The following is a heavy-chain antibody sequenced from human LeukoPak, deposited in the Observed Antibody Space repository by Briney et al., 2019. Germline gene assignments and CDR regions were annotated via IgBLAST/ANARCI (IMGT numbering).Heavy chain of an antibody. Sequence: AGGSLRLSCAASGFTFSSYSMTWVRQAPGKGLEWVSSISSSSSYIYYADSVKGRFTISRDNAKNSLYLQMNSLRAEDTAVYYCARVGATPYYYYGMDVWGQGTTVTVSS. CDR2: ISSSSSYI. J-gene: IGHJ6*02. CDR1: GFTFSSYS. D-gene: IGHD1-26*01. V-gene: IGHV3-21*01. CDR3: ARVGATPYYYYGMDV.